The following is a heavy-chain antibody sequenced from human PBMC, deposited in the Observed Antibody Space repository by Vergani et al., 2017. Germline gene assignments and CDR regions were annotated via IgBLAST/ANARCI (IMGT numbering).Heavy chain of an antibody. D-gene: IGHD6-13*01. CDR1: GGSFSGYY. CDR3: ASSIAAAGKHDY. J-gene: IGHJ4*02. Sequence: QVQLQQWGEGLLKPSETLSLTCAVYGGSFSGYYWSWIRQPPGKGLEWIGEINHSGSTNYNPSLKSRVTISVDTSKNQFSLKLSSVTAADTAVYYCASSIAAAGKHDYWGQGTLVTVSS. V-gene: IGHV4-34*01. CDR2: INHSGST.